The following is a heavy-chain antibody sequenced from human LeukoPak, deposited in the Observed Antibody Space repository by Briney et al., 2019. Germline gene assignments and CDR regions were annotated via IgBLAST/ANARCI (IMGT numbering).Heavy chain of an antibody. CDR1: GGSISTPTYF. Sequence: SETPSLTCSVSGGSISTPTYFWAWIRQPPGKGLEWIGSLYYSGSTYYNPSLKSRVTISVDTSKNQFSLKLSSVTAADTAVYYCARLVRLGYCSGDSCPGFDYWGQGTLVTVSS. CDR3: ARLVRLGYCSGDSCPGFDY. CDR2: LYYSGST. J-gene: IGHJ4*02. D-gene: IGHD2-15*01. V-gene: IGHV4-39*01.